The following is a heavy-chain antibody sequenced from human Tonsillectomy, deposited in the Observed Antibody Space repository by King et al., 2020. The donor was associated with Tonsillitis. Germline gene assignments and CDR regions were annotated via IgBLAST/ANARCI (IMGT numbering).Heavy chain of an antibody. CDR1: GFTFSSYA. CDR3: ATSYGLWLRGDFDY. Sequence: VQLVESGGGLVQPGGSLRLSCAASGFTFSSYAMSWVRQPPGKELEWVSSISGSGAGTFYADSVKGRVTISRDNSKNTLYLQMNSLRAEDTAVYYCATSYGLWLRGDFDYWGRGTLVTVSS. D-gene: IGHD5-18*01. J-gene: IGHJ4*02. V-gene: IGHV3-23*04. CDR2: ISGSGAGT.